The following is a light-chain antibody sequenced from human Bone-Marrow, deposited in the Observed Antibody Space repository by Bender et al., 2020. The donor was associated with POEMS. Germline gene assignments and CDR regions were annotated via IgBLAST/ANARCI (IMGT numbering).Light chain of an antibody. V-gene: IGLV2-14*01. CDR2: EVT. J-gene: IGLJ3*02. CDR1: SSDVGGYNY. CDR3: SSYSSSSTMWL. Sequence: QSALTQPPSASGSPGQSVTISCTGTSSDVGGYNYVSWYQQHPGKAPKLMIYEVTNRPSGVSNRFSGSKSGSTASLTIFGLQAEDEADYYCSSYSSSSTMWLFGGGTKLTVL.